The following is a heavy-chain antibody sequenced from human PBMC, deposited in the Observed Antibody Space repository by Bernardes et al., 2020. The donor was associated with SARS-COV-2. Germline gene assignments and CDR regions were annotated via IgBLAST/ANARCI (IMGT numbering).Heavy chain of an antibody. CDR2: ISGSGGST. D-gene: IGHD4-17*01. CDR3: AKASDYTHWYYYYGMDV. V-gene: IGHV3-23*01. CDR1: GFTFSSYA. J-gene: IGHJ6*02. Sequence: GGSLRLSCAASGFTFSSYAMSWVRQAPGKGLEWVSAISGSGGSTYYADSVKGRFTISRDNSKNTLYLQMNSLRAEDTAVYYCAKASDYTHWYYYYGMDVWGQGTTVTVSS.